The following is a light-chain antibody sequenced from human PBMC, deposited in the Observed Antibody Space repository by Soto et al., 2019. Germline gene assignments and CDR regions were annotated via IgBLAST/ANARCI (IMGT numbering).Light chain of an antibody. CDR3: QVWDSSSDHPLYV. J-gene: IGLJ1*01. CDR2: YDS. Sequence: SYELTQPPSVSVAPGKTARITCGGNNIGSKSVHWYQQKPGQAPVLVIYYDSDRPSGIPERFSGSNSGNTATLTISRVEAGDEADYYCQVWDSSSDHPLYVFGTGTKVTVL. CDR1: NIGSKS. V-gene: IGLV3-21*04.